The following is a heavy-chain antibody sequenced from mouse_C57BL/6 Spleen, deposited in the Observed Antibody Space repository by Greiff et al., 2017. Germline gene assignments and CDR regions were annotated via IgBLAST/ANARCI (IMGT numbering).Heavy chain of an antibody. D-gene: IGHD1-1*01. CDR3: ARSNYGSRGYFDY. CDR1: GFSLTSYA. CDR2: IWTGGGT. J-gene: IGHJ2*01. Sequence: VQVVESGPGLVAPSQSLSITCTVSGFSLTSYAISWVRQPPGKGLEWLGVIWTGGGTNYNSALKSRLSISKDNSKSQVFLKMNSLQTDDTARYYCARSNYGSRGYFDYWGQGTTLTVSS. V-gene: IGHV2-9-1*01.